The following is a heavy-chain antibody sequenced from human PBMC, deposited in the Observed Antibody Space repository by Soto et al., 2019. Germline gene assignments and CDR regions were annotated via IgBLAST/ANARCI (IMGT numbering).Heavy chain of an antibody. Sequence: QVQLQESGPGLVKPSQTLSLTCTVSGGSISSGCYYWNWIRQHPGKGLEWIGYIYYSGYTYYNPSLKSRVTVSVDTSKNQFSLKLSSVTAADTAVYYCAREPSIWGQGTLVTVSS. CDR1: GGSISSGCYY. CDR2: IYYSGYT. CDR3: AREPSI. J-gene: IGHJ4*02. V-gene: IGHV4-31*03.